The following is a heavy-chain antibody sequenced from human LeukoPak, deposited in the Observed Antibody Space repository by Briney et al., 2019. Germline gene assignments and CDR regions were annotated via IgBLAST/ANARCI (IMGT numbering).Heavy chain of an antibody. Sequence: GGSLRLSCAASGFTFSSYGMHWVRQAPGKGLEWVAVISYDGSNKYYADSVKGRFTISRDNSKNTLYLQMNSLRAEDTAVYYCARESRILTGYPYYFDYWGQGTLVTVSS. D-gene: IGHD3-9*01. J-gene: IGHJ4*02. CDR2: ISYDGSNK. V-gene: IGHV3-30*03. CDR1: GFTFSSYG. CDR3: ARESRILTGYPYYFDY.